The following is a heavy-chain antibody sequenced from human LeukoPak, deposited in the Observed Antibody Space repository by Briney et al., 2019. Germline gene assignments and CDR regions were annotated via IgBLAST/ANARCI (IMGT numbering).Heavy chain of an antibody. CDR1: RFTFSNYG. Sequence: GGSLRLSCAASRFTFSNYGMHWVRQAPGKGLEWVSYISSSGSTIYYADSVKGRFTISRDNAKNSLYLQMNSLRAEDTAVYYCARDGGGLGVVASLDWGQGTLVTVSS. CDR3: ARDGGGLGVVASLD. CDR2: ISSSGSTI. V-gene: IGHV3-48*04. D-gene: IGHD3-22*01. J-gene: IGHJ4*02.